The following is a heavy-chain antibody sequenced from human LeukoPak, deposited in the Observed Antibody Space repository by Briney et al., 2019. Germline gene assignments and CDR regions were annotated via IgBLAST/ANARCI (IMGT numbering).Heavy chain of an antibody. CDR2: ITALSSYI. CDR3: ARVGGTGWYHDDY. D-gene: IGHD6-19*01. J-gene: IGHJ4*02. V-gene: IGHV3-21*01. Sequence: GGSRRLSCAASGFTFSHYTMNWVRQAPGKGLEWVSSITALSSYIYYADSVKGRFTISRDNANNSLYLQMTSLRAEDTAVYYCARVGGTGWYHDDYWGQGTLVTVSS. CDR1: GFTFSHYT.